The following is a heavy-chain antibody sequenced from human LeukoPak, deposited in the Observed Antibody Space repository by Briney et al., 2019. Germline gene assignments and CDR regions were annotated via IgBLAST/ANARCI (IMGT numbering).Heavy chain of an antibody. J-gene: IGHJ4*02. V-gene: IGHV3-48*03. CDR3: ARVNYYDSSGLDY. Sequence: GGSLRLSCAASGFTFSSYEMNWVRQAPGKGLEWVSYISSSGSTIYYADSVKGRFTISRDSAKNSLYLQMNSLRAEDTAVYYCARVNYYDSSGLDYWGQGTLVTVSS. D-gene: IGHD3-22*01. CDR2: ISSSGSTI. CDR1: GFTFSSYE.